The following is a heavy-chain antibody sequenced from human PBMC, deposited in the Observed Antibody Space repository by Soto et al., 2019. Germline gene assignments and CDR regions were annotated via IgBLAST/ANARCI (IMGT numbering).Heavy chain of an antibody. V-gene: IGHV3-30*18. Sequence: GGSLRLSCAASGFTFSSYGMHWVRQAPGKGLEWVAVISYDGSNKYYADSVKGRFTISRDNSKNTLYLQMNSLRAEDTAVYYCAXDRRTYCSGGSCSPFDPWGQGTLVTVSS. CDR1: GFTFSSYG. CDR3: AXDRRTYCSGGSCSPFDP. J-gene: IGHJ5*02. CDR2: ISYDGSNK. D-gene: IGHD2-15*01.